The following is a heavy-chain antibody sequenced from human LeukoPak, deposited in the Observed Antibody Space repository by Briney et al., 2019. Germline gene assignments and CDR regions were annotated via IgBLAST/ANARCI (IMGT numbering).Heavy chain of an antibody. CDR3: ARDTGYCSSTSCYTHYDYYYYMDV. CDR2: ISAYNGNT. D-gene: IGHD2-2*02. CDR1: GYTFTSYG. Sequence: ASVKVSCKASGYTFTSYGISWVRQAPGQGLEWMGWISAYNGNTNYAQKLQDRVTMTTDTSTSTAYMELRSLRSDDTAVYYCARDTGYCSSTSCYTHYDYYYYMDVWGKGTTVTVSS. V-gene: IGHV1-18*01. J-gene: IGHJ6*03.